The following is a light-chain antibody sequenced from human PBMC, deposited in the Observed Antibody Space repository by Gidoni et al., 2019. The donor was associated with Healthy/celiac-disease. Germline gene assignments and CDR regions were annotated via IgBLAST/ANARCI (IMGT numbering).Light chain of an antibody. Sequence: EIVLPQSPATLSLSPGERATLSCRSSQSVSSDLAWYQQKPGQAPRLLIYDASHRATGIPARFSGSGSGTDFTLTISSREPEDFAVYYCQQRSNWPPPITFGQGTRLEIK. J-gene: IGKJ5*01. CDR2: DAS. CDR1: QSVSSD. V-gene: IGKV3-11*01. CDR3: QQRSNWPPPIT.